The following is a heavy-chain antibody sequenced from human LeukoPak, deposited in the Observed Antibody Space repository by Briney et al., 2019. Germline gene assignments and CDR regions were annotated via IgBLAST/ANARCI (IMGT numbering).Heavy chain of an antibody. CDR2: VSAYDGST. D-gene: IGHD3-10*01. CDR3: ARGGRDGMDV. V-gene: IGHV1-18*01. J-gene: IGHJ6*02. CDR1: GYSFTSYG. Sequence: ASVKVSCKASGYSFTSYGFTWVRRAPGQGLEWMGWVSAYDGSTNYAQEIRGRVTMTTDASKNTVYMELRSLRFDDTAVYYRARGGRDGMDVWGQGTTVTVSS.